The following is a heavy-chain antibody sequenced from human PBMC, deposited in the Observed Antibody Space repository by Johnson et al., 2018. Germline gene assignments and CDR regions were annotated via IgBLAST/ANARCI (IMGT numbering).Heavy chain of an antibody. Sequence: QVQLVQSGGGVVQPGRSLRLSCAASGFTFSTYGMHWVRQAPGKGLEWVAVMSYDGSEKYYADSVKGRFTISRDNSKNTLYLQLNSRRAEDTAVYYCAKGGMVVTNIQDLQHWGQGTLVTVSS. J-gene: IGHJ1*01. V-gene: IGHV3-30*18. CDR1: GFTFSTYG. CDR2: MSYDGSEK. CDR3: AKGGMVVTNIQDLQH. D-gene: IGHD2-21*02.